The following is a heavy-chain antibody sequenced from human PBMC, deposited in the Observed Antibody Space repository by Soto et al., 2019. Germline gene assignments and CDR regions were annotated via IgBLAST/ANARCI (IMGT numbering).Heavy chain of an antibody. D-gene: IGHD6-19*01. J-gene: IGHJ6*03. Sequence: GGSLRLSCAASGFTVSSNYMSWVRQAPGKGLEWVSVIYSGGSTYYADSVKGRFTISRHNSKNTPYLQMNSLRAEDTAVCYCASTQDSSCWSPYYYYYLDVWGKGTTVPVSS. V-gene: IGHV3-53*04. CDR3: ASTQDSSCWSPYYYYYLDV. CDR1: GFTVSSNY. CDR2: IYSGGST.